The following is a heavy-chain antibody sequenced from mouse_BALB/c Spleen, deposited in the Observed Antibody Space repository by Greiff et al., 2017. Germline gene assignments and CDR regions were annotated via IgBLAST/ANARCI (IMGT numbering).Heavy chain of an antibody. CDR3: AREALSYYSMDY. J-gene: IGHJ4*01. CDR1: GFTFSSYA. V-gene: IGHV5-6-5*01. CDR2: ISSGGST. D-gene: IGHD6-5*01. Sequence: EVKLVESGGGLVKPGGSLKLSCAASGFTFSSYAMSWVRQTPEQRLEWVASISSGGSTYYPDSVKGRFTISRDNARNILYLQMRSLRSEDTAMYYCAREALSYYSMDYWGQGTSVTVSS.